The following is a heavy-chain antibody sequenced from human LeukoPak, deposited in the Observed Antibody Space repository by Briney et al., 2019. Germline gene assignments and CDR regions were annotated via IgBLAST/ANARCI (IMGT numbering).Heavy chain of an antibody. Sequence: ASAKVSCKASGYTFTSYDINWVRQATGQGLEWMGWMNPNSGNTGYAQKFQGRVTITRNTSISTAYMELSSLRSEDTAVYYCASHFRYDAFDIWGQGTMVTVSS. D-gene: IGHD3-3*02. J-gene: IGHJ3*02. CDR3: ASHFRYDAFDI. CDR2: MNPNSGNT. CDR1: GYTFTSYD. V-gene: IGHV1-8*03.